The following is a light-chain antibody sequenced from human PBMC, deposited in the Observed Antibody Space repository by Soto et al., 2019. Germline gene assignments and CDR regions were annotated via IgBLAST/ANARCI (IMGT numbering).Light chain of an antibody. Sequence: EIVMTQSPAILSLSPGETATLSCRASQSVTTKLAWYQQRPGQTPRLLIYNASTRATAVPARFSGGGSVTEFSLTISGLQSDDFGVYYCHQYNTWPPRFTFGPGTKVDIK. J-gene: IGKJ3*01. CDR2: NAS. V-gene: IGKV3-15*01. CDR3: HQYNTWPPRFT. CDR1: QSVTTK.